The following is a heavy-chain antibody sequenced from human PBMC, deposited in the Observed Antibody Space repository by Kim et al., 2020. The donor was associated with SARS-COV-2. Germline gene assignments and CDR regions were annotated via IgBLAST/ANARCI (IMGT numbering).Heavy chain of an antibody. D-gene: IGHD2-15*01. V-gene: IGHV4-59*01. Sequence: FIPPLQSRVTIAVDTSKNQVSLKLSSVTAAGTAVYYCARYRGVVAAPDYWGQGTLVTVAS. J-gene: IGHJ4*02. CDR3: ARYRGVVAAPDY.